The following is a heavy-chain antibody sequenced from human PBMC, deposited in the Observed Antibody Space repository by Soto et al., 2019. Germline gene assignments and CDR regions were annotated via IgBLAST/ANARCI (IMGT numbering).Heavy chain of an antibody. CDR3: AHGSGWLSDY. J-gene: IGHJ4*02. CDR1: GFSLSDTAVG. V-gene: IGHV2-5*01. D-gene: IGHD6-19*01. CDR2: IYWNDDK. Sequence: QITLKESGPTLVKPTQTLTLTCTFSGFSLSDTAVGVGWIRQPPGKAPEWLALIYWNDDKQYSPSLKNRLTIPKDISRNQVVLTMTNIDPVDTATYHCAHGSGWLSDYWGQGILVTVSS.